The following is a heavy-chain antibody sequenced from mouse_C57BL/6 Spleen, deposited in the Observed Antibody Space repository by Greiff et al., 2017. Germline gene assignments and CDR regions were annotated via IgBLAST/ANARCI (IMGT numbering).Heavy chain of an antibody. CDR1: GFTFSDYY. J-gene: IGHJ1*03. CDR2: ISNGGGST. CDR3: ARRELTGWYFDV. Sequence: EVKLLESGGGLVQPGGSLKLSCAASGFTFSDYYMSWVRQTPEKRLEWVAYISNGGGSTYYPDTVKGRFTISRDNAKNTLYLQMSRLKSEDTAMYYCARRELTGWYFDVWGTGTTVTVSS. D-gene: IGHD4-1*01. V-gene: IGHV5-12*01.